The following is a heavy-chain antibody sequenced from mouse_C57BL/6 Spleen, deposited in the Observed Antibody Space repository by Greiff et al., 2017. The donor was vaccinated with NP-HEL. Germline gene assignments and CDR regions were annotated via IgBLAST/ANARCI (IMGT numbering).Heavy chain of an antibody. CDR1: GYTFTSYW. CDR3: ARKVYYGLDD. Sequence: VQLQQPGAELVMPGASVKLSCKASGYTFTSYWMHWVKQRPGQGLEWIGEIDPSDSYTNYNQKFKGKSTLTVDKSSSTAYMQLSSLTSEDSAVYYCARKVYYGLDDWGQGTTLTVSS. D-gene: IGHD1-1*01. J-gene: IGHJ2*01. CDR2: IDPSDSYT. V-gene: IGHV1-69*01.